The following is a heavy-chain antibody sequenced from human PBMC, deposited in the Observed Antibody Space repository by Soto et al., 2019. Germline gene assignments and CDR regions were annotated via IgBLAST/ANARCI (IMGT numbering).Heavy chain of an antibody. J-gene: IGHJ4*02. Sequence: QVQLVESGGGVVQPGRSLRLSCAASGFTFSSYAMHWVRQAPGKGLAWVAVISYDGSNKYYADSVKGRFTISRDNSKNTLYLQMNSLRAEDTAVYYCASQGYSSGWYYLDYWGQGTLVTVSS. CDR3: ASQGYSSGWYYLDY. CDR1: GFTFSSYA. CDR2: ISYDGSNK. D-gene: IGHD6-19*01. V-gene: IGHV3-30-3*01.